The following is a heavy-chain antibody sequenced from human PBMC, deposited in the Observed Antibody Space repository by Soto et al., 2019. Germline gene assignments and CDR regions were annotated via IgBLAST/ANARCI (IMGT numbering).Heavy chain of an antibody. CDR1: GFTFSSYG. CDR2: ISYDGSNK. CDR3: AKESIGRWEQYGVGYFDY. J-gene: IGHJ4*02. D-gene: IGHD1-26*01. V-gene: IGHV3-30*18. Sequence: QVQLVESGGGVVQPGRSLRLSCAASGFTFSSYGMHWVRQAPGKGLEWVAVISYDGSNKYYADSVKGRFTISRDNSKNTLYLKMNSLRAEDTAVYYCAKESIGRWEQYGVGYFDYWGQGTLVTVSS.